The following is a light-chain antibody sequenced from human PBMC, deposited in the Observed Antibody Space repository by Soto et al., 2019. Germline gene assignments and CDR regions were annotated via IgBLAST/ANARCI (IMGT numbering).Light chain of an antibody. J-gene: IGKJ5*01. CDR1: QSIVSY. CDR2: DAS. CDR3: QQYENLPT. Sequence: DIQMTQSPSSLSASVGDIVTITCRASQSIVSYLNCYQQKPGKAPKLLIYDASNWEAGVPSRFRGSGSAKDFTFTISRLQPEDIATYYCQQYENLPTFGQGTRLEIK. V-gene: IGKV1-33*01.